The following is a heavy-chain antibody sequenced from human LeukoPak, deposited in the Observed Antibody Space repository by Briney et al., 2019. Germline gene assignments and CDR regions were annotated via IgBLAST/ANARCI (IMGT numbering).Heavy chain of an antibody. CDR3: ARESSSGWYPDD. D-gene: IGHD6-19*01. J-gene: IGHJ4*02. V-gene: IGHV1-2*02. CDR1: GYTFTGYY. CDR2: INPNSGGT. Sequence: ASLRVSCKASGYTFTGYYMHWVRQAPGQGLEWMGWINPNSGGTNYAQKFQGRFTMTRDTSISTAYMELTRLRSDDTAVYYCARESSSGWYPDDWGQGTLVTVSS.